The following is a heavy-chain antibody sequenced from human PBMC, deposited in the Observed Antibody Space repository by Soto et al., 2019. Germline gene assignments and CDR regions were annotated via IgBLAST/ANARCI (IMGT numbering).Heavy chain of an antibody. Sequence: QVQLVESGGGVVQPGRSLRLSCAASGCTFSSYGMHWVRQAPGKGLEWVAVISYDGSNKYYADSVKGRFTISRDNSKNTLYLQLNSLRAEDTAVYYCAKDRYYDSRGCLDYWGQGTLVTVSS. CDR1: GCTFSSYG. CDR3: AKDRYYDSRGCLDY. V-gene: IGHV3-30*18. J-gene: IGHJ4*02. CDR2: ISYDGSNK. D-gene: IGHD3-22*01.